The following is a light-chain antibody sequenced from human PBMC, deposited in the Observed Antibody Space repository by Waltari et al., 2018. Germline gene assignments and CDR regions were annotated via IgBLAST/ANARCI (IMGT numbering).Light chain of an antibody. V-gene: IGKV1-5*03. Sequence: DIQMTQSPSTLSASVGDRVTITCRASQSISSWLAWYQQKPGKAAKLLIYKASNLEYGVPSRFGGSGSGTEFTLTISSLQPDDFATYYGQEYNSYPYTFGQGTKLEIK. CDR1: QSISSW. CDR2: KAS. J-gene: IGKJ2*01. CDR3: QEYNSYPYT.